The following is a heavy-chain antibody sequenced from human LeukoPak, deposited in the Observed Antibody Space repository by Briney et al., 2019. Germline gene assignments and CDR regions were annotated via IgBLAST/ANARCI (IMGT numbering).Heavy chain of an antibody. V-gene: IGHV4-61*02. CDR2: MYSSGST. D-gene: IGHD3-22*01. CDR3: ARWSSGDYYYVDY. J-gene: IGHJ4*02. Sequence: SETLSLTCTVSGGSISSGGYYWSWIRQPAGKGLEWIGRMYSSGSTKYNPSLKSRVTMSVDTSKNQISLKLTSVTAADTAIYYCARWSSGDYYYVDYWGQGTLVTVSS. CDR1: GGSISSGGYY.